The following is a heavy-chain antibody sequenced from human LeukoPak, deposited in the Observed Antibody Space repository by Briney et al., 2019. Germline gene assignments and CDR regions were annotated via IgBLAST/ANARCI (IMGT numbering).Heavy chain of an antibody. CDR1: GFTFSSYG. Sequence: GGSLRLSCAASGFTFSSYGMHWVRQAPGKGLEWVAVIWYDGSNKYYADSVKGRFTISRDNSKNTLYLQMNSLRAEDTAVYYCAKVGSVAGSAEYFQHWGQGTLVTVSS. D-gene: IGHD6-19*01. CDR2: IWYDGSNK. J-gene: IGHJ1*01. CDR3: AKVGSVAGSAEYFQH. V-gene: IGHV3-33*06.